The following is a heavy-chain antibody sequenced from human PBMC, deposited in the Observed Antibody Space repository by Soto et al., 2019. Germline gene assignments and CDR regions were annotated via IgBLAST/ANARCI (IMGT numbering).Heavy chain of an antibody. V-gene: IGHV4-59*08. CDR2: VYYTGDT. CDR1: SGPDRSHN. J-gene: IGHJ6*02. CDR3: VRQGIDYLHGLVDV. Sequence: QVQLQQSGPRLVKPSETLSLTCTVSSGPDRSHNWGWIRQPPGRGLEWIGYVYYTGDTAYNPSLRSRVSISAVASTNDISLTLSSVTAADTAVYYCVRQGIDYLHGLVDVWGQGTRVSVSS. D-gene: IGHD4-17*01.